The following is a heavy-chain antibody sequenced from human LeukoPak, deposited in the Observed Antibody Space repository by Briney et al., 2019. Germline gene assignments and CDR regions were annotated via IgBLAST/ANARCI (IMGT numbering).Heavy chain of an antibody. V-gene: IGHV3-7*01. CDR2: INQDGSEK. CDR1: GFTXSSYW. J-gene: IGHJ4*02. Sequence: XXXSXXASGFTXSSYWMTWVRQAPGKGLEWVASINQDGSEKYYVDSVKGRFTISRDNAKNSLYLQMNSLRAEDTAVYYCARETDSTLFDYWGQGTLVTVSS. CDR3: ARETDSTLFDY. D-gene: IGHD2-2*01.